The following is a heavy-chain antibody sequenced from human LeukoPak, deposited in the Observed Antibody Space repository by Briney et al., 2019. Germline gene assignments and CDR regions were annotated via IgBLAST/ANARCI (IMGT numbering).Heavy chain of an antibody. V-gene: IGHV3-7*01. J-gene: IGHJ6*03. CDR2: IKQDGSEK. D-gene: IGHD3-9*01. CDR3: ARFQGYDILTGYYIPHYYYYMDV. CDR1: GFTFSSYW. Sequence: PGGSLRLSCAASGFTFSSYWMSWVRQAPGKGLEWVATIKQDGSEKYYVDSVKGRFTISRDNTRKSLYLQMNSLRAEDTAVYYCARFQGYDILTGYYIPHYYYYMDVWGKGTTVTVSS.